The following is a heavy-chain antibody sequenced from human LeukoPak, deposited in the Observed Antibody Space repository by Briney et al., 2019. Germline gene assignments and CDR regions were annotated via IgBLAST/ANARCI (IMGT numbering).Heavy chain of an antibody. CDR3: ARDTAGLYGGNLN. CDR2: INPNSGGT. V-gene: IGHV1-2*02. CDR1: GYSFTDYY. Sequence: ASVNVSCKASGYSFTDYYMHWVRQAPGQRLEGMGWINPNSGGTNYAPKFQGRVTMTRDTSIRTAYMELSSLRSDDTAVYYCARDTAGLYGGNLNWGQGTLVTVSS. J-gene: IGHJ4*02. D-gene: IGHD4-23*01.